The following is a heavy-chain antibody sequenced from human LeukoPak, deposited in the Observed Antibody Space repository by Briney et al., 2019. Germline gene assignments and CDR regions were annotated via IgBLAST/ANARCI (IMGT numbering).Heavy chain of an antibody. CDR1: GFPFSSYD. J-gene: IGHJ4*02. D-gene: IGHD6-19*01. CDR2: ISTSGGST. CDR3: ARLMWQWGGFDY. Sequence: LPGGSLRLSCAASGFPFSSYDMYWVRQSPGKGLEWVSAISTSGGSTYYADSVKGRFTISRDTSKNTLYLQINSLRADDTAVYYCARLMWQWGGFDYWGQGTPVTVSS. V-gene: IGHV3-23*01.